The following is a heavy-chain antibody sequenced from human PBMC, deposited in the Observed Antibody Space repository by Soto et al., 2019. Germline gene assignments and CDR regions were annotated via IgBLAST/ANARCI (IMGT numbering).Heavy chain of an antibody. CDR1: GGSIRDYY. Sequence: SETLSLTCTVSGGSIRDYYWGWIRQSPGKGLEWIGYIYYTGTTKYNPSLQSRVTISVDSSKNQFSLKVDSVTAADTAVYYCARLGGYYQAFDSWGQGTLVT. D-gene: IGHD3-22*01. V-gene: IGHV4-59*08. J-gene: IGHJ4*02. CDR3: ARLGGYYQAFDS. CDR2: IYYTGTT.